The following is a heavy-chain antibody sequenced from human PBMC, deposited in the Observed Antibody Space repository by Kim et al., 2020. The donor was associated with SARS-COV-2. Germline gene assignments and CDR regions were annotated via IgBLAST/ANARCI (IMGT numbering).Heavy chain of an antibody. Sequence: VRQYVDSVKGRFTMSRDNAKNSLYLHMNSLRAEDTAVYYCARSRDYAMDVWGQGTTVTVSS. CDR2: VR. J-gene: IGHJ6*02. CDR3: ARSRDYAMDV. V-gene: IGHV3-7*03.